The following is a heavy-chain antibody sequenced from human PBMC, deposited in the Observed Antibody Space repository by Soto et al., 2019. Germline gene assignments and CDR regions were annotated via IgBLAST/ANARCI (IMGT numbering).Heavy chain of an antibody. CDR1: GFTVSSNY. V-gene: IGHV3-53*01. CDR2: IYSGGST. CDR3: ARVSRDSSSGGNWFDP. D-gene: IGHD6-6*01. Sequence: AGGSLRLSCAASGFTVSSNYMSWVRQAPGKGLEWVSVIYSGGSTYYADSVKGRFTISRDNSKNTLYLQMNSLRAEDTAVYYCARVSRDSSSGGNWFDPWGQGTLVTVSS. J-gene: IGHJ5*02.